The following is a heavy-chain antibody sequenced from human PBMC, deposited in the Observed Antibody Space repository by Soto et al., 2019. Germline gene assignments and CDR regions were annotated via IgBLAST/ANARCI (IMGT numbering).Heavy chain of an antibody. CDR1: GGTFSSYT. CDR2: IIPILGIA. Sequence: ASVKVSCKASGGTFSSYTISWVRQAPGQGLEWMGRIIPILGIANYAQKFQGRVTITADKSTSTAYMELSSLRSEDTAVYYCARRASRDGYKYWGQGTLVTVSS. D-gene: IGHD5-12*01. V-gene: IGHV1-69*02. J-gene: IGHJ4*02. CDR3: ARRASRDGYKY.